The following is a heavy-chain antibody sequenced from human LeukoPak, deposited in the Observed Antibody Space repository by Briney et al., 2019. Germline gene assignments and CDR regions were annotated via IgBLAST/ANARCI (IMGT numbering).Heavy chain of an antibody. V-gene: IGHV3-9*01. CDR2: ISGNRASL. CDR3: AKDETTWVTTPNY. D-gene: IGHD4-17*01. Sequence: GGSLRLSCAASGFNFDDYAMQWVRQVPGKGLEWVSGISGNRASLGYADSVKGRFTISRDNAKNSLYLQMNSLRAEDTALYYCAKDETTWVTTPNYWGRGTLVTVSS. CDR1: GFNFDDYA. J-gene: IGHJ4*02.